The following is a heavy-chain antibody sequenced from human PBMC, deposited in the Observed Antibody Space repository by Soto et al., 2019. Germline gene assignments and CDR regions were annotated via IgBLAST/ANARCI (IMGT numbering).Heavy chain of an antibody. CDR2: IYTGGTT. Sequence: EVQLVVSGGGLIQPGGSLRLSCVVSGFTVSSSNYMSWVRQAPGKGLEWVSVIYTGGTTYYADSVKGRFTISRDNSKNTLYLQMNSLRAEDTAVYYCHGYGYWGQGTLVTVSS. D-gene: IGHD5-12*01. J-gene: IGHJ4*02. CDR1: GFTVSSSNY. V-gene: IGHV3-53*01. CDR3: HGYGY.